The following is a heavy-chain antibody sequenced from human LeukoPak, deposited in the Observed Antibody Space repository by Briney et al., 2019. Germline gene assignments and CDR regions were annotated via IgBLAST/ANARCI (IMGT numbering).Heavy chain of an antibody. J-gene: IGHJ4*02. V-gene: IGHV3-23*01. CDR1: GFTFSTYA. CDR2: ISGSGSST. CDR3: AKDLRFNYVWEAGY. Sequence: GGFLRLSCAASGFTFSTYAMSWVRQAPGKGLEWVSAISGSGSSTYYADSVKGRFTISRDNSKNTLYLQMNSLRAEDTAVYYCAKDLRFNYVWEAGYWGQGTLVTVSS. D-gene: IGHD3-16*01.